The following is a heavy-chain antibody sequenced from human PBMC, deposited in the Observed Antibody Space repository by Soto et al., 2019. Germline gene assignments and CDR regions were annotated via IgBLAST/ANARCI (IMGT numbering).Heavy chain of an antibody. CDR2: ISSSSSYI. CDR3: ARRYCSGGSCYYHDAFDI. Sequence: EVQLVESGGGLVKPGGSLGLSCAASGFTFSSYSMNWVRQAPGKGLEWVSSISSSSSYIYYADSVKGRFTISRDNAKNSLYLQMNSLRAEDTAVYYCARRYCSGGSCYYHDAFDIWGQGTMVTVSS. V-gene: IGHV3-21*01. CDR1: GFTFSSYS. J-gene: IGHJ3*02. D-gene: IGHD2-15*01.